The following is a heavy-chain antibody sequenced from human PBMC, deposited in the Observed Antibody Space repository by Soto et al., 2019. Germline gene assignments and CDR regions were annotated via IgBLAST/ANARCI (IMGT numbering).Heavy chain of an antibody. J-gene: IGHJ4*02. V-gene: IGHV3-30*18. CDR1: GFTFSSYG. Sequence: GGSLRLSCAASGFTFSSYGMHWVRQAPGKGLEWVAVISYDGSNKYYADSVKGRFTISRDNSKNTLYLQMNSLRAEDTAVYYCAKDSACSSTSCYTRWFGSTHQAFDYWGQGTPVTVSS. D-gene: IGHD2-2*02. CDR2: ISYDGSNK. CDR3: AKDSACSSTSCYTRWFGSTHQAFDY.